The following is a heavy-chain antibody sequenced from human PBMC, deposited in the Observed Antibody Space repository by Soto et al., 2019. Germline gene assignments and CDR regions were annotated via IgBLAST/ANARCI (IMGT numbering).Heavy chain of an antibody. D-gene: IGHD5-18*01. CDR2: ISYDGSNK. J-gene: IGHJ3*02. CDR3: AKLVAAMVYVDAFDI. V-gene: IGHV3-30*18. Sequence: QVQLVESGGGMVQPGRSLRLSCAASGFTFSSHGIHWVRQAPGKGLEWVTFISYDGSNKYYADSVKGRFTISRDNSKNTLYLQMNSLRAEDTAVYYCAKLVAAMVYVDAFDIWGQGTMVTVSS. CDR1: GFTFSSHG.